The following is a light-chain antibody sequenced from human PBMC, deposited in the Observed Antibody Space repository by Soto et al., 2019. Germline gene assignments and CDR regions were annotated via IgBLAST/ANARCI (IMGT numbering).Light chain of an antibody. CDR2: KAS. Sequence: DIHMTQSPSTLSASVGDRVTITCRASQSISSWLAWYQQKPGKAPNLLIYKASSLESGVPSRFSGRGSGTEFTLTISSLQPDDFATYYCKQYNSYSGTFGKGTKLAI. CDR1: QSISSW. V-gene: IGKV1-5*03. J-gene: IGKJ2*01. CDR3: KQYNSYSGT.